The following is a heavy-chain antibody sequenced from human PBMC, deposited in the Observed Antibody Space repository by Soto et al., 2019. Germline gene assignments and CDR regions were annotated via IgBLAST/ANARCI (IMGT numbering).Heavy chain of an antibody. CDR1: GASISAYY. V-gene: IGHV4-4*07. Sequence: QVQLKESGPGLVKPSATLSLTCPVSGASISAYYWSWIRQPAGKGLEWIGRFYSSGTTNYNPSLKSRVTLSVDTSKNQVSLKLSSVTAADTAVYYCAREFYSGSGTYYAPFDSWGQGTLVTVSS. CDR2: FYSSGTT. J-gene: IGHJ4*02. CDR3: AREFYSGSGTYYAPFDS. D-gene: IGHD3-10*01.